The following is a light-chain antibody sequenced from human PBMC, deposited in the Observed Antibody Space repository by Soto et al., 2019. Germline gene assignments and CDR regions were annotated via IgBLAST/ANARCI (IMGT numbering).Light chain of an antibody. Sequence: EIVMTQSPATLSVSPGERATLSCRASQSVSNNLAWYQQKPGQAPRLLIYGASTRATGIPARFIGRGSGTEFTLTISSLQSEDLAVYYCQQYNTWSPLTFGGGTKVETK. J-gene: IGKJ4*01. V-gene: IGKV3-15*01. CDR2: GAS. CDR3: QQYNTWSPLT. CDR1: QSVSNN.